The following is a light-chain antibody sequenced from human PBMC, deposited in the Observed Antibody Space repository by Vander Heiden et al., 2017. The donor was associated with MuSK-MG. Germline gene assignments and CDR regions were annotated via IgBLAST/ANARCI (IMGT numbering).Light chain of an antibody. CDR1: NIGSRS. J-gene: IGLJ3*02. V-gene: IGLV3-21*04. CDR2: FDS. CDR3: QVADRNRSPQGWV. Sequence: TARSTCGGNNIGSRSVHWYQQKPGQAPVLIIFFDSDRPSGIPELFSGFYSRNRAPTTRTSVWGADEGEADCQVADRNRSPQGWVFGGGTKLTVL.